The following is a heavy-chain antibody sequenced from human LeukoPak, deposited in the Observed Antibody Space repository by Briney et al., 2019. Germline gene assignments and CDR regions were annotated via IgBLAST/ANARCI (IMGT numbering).Heavy chain of an antibody. V-gene: IGHV4-4*07. D-gene: IGHD6-19*01. J-gene: IGHJ4*02. CDR3: ARAVDSSGWYYFDY. CDR1: GGSISSYY. Sequence: SVTLSLTCTVSGGSISSYYWSWIRQPAGKGLEWIGRIYTSGSTNYNPSLKSRVTMSVDTSKNQFSLKLSSVTAADTAVYYCARAVDSSGWYYFDYWGQGTLVTVSS. CDR2: IYTSGST.